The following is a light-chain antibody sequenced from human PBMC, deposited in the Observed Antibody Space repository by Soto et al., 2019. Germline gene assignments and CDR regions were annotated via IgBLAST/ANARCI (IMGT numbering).Light chain of an antibody. CDR1: MRDVGAYNL. CDR2: EVR. V-gene: IGLV2-14*01. CDR3: SSYTSKSSLI. Sequence: QSVLAQPASVSGSPGQSITISCAGTMRDVGAYNLVSWYQQHPGRAPQPIIYEVRNRPSGISFRFSGSKSGNTASLTISGLQAEDEADYYCSSYTSKSSLIFGGGTQLTVL. J-gene: IGLJ2*01.